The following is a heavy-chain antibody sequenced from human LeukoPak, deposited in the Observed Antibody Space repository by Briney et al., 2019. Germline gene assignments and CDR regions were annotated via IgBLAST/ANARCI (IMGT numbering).Heavy chain of an antibody. J-gene: IGHJ4*02. D-gene: IGHD3-16*02. CDR3: ARQELSYGSGSHFDY. CDR2: ISYSGST. Sequence: SETLSLTCTVSGGSISTFYWTWIRQPPGKGLEWIGSISYSGSTNYSPSLEGRVTTSVDTSKNQFSLKLRAVTAADTAVYFCARQELSYGSGSHFDYWGQGILVTVSS. CDR1: GGSISTFY. V-gene: IGHV4-59*08.